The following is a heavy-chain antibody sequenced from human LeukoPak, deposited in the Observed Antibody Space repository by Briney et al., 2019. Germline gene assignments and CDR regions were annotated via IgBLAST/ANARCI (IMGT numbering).Heavy chain of an antibody. CDR2: IGSGGNT. D-gene: IGHD6-6*01. V-gene: IGHV3-53*01. CDR3: VNTLGGSSED. Sequence: GGSLRLSCAASGFTVSSNYMSWVRQAPGKGVEWVSVIGSGGNTYYAEPVKGRFTISRNNSKNTVYLQMNSLRAEDSAVYYFVNTLGGSSEDWGQGTLVTVSS. J-gene: IGHJ4*02. CDR1: GFTVSSNY.